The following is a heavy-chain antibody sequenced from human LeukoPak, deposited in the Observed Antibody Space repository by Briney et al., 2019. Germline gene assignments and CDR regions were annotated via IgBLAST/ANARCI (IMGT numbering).Heavy chain of an antibody. CDR1: GGSFSGYY. V-gene: IGHV4-34*01. CDR3: ARGDMGYDSSGYYYTGQNWFDP. CDR2: INHSGST. J-gene: IGHJ5*02. Sequence: PSETLSLTCAVYGGSFSGYYWSWIRQPPGKGLQWIGEINHSGSTNYNPSLKSRVTISVDTSKNQFSLKLSSVTAADTAVYYCARGDMGYDSSGYYYTGQNWFDPWGQGTLVTVSS. D-gene: IGHD3-22*01.